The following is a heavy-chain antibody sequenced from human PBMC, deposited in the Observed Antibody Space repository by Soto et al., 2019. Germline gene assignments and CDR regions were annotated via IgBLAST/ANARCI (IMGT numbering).Heavy chain of an antibody. J-gene: IGHJ4*02. CDR2: ISQDGTT. CDR1: GFTFSTYS. D-gene: IGHD4-17*01. V-gene: IGHV3-23*01. Sequence: EVQLLESGGGLVQPGGSLRLSCVASGFTFSTYSMAWVRQAPGRGPEWVSGISQDGTTHYADSVKGRFTISRDNSRSSVYLQMMALRGEDTAVYYCAKDLRPDGVWDFGYWGQGTLVTVSS. CDR3: AKDLRPDGVWDFGY.